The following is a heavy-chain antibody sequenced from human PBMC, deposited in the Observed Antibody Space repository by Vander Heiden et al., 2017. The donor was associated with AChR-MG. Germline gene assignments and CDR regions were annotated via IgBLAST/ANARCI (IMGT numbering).Heavy chain of an antibody. CDR1: GFTFSSYA. CDR3: AKVGSSHRTRYYYYYGMDV. CDR2: ISGSGGST. V-gene: IGHV3-23*01. J-gene: IGHJ6*02. Sequence: EVQLLESGGGLVQPGGSLRLSCAASGFTFSSYALGWVRQAPGKGLEWVSAISGSGGSTYYADSVKGRFTISRDNSKNTLYLQMNSLRAEDTAVYYCAKVGSSHRTRYYYYYGMDVWGQGTTVTVSS. D-gene: IGHD6-6*01.